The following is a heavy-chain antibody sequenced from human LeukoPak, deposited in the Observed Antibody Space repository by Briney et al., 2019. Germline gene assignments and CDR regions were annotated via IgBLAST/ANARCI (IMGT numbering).Heavy chain of an antibody. CDR3: GKDLGSSWYGGGDY. D-gene: IGHD6-13*01. J-gene: IGHJ4*02. CDR1: GFTFRSYT. Sequence: GGSLRLSCAASGFTFRSYTMSCVRQAPGKGLEWGSVISGSGGSTYYADSVEGRFTIPRDNSKNTLYLQMNSLRAEDTAVYYCGKDLGSSWYGGGDYWGQGTLVTVSS. V-gene: IGHV3-23*01. CDR2: ISGSGGST.